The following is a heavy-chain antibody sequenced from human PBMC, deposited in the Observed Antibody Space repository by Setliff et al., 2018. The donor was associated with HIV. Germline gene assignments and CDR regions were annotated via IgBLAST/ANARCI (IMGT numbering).Heavy chain of an antibody. D-gene: IGHD3-16*01. Sequence: SETLSLTCAVYGGSFSGYYWSWIRQPPGKGLEWIGEIIHSGSTNYNPSLKSRVTISVDTSKNQLSLILSSVTAADTAGYYCGRASDDYSWGQGTRVTVAS. V-gene: IGHV4-34*12. CDR2: IIHSGST. CDR3: GRASDDYS. J-gene: IGHJ5*02. CDR1: GGSFSGYY.